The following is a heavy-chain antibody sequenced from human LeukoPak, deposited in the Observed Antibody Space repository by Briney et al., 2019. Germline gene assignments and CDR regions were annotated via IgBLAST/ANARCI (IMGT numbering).Heavy chain of an antibody. D-gene: IGHD6-13*01. CDR2: IYPGDSDT. CDR3: ARVSSSSWYSTQYFQH. Sequence: GESLKISCKGSGYSFTSYWIGWVRQMPGKGLEWMGIIYPGDSDTRYSPSFQGQVTISADKSISTAYLQWSSLKASDTAMYYCARVSSSSWYSTQYFQHWGQGTLVTVSS. CDR1: GYSFTSYW. V-gene: IGHV5-51*01. J-gene: IGHJ1*01.